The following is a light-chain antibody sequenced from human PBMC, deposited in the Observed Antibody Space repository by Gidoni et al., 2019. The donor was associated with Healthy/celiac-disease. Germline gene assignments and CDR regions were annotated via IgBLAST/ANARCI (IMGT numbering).Light chain of an antibody. V-gene: IGKV3-11*01. CDR2: EAP. CDR1: QRVSSY. CDR3: QKGSNWPPN. Sequence: EIVLPQSPATLSLSPWERSTLSCRASQRVSSYLAWYQQKPGQAPRSLLYEAPNRATGSQARFRGSGYGKDFTLTTSSLELEELAVYYGQKGSNWPPNFGQGTRLEIK. J-gene: IGKJ5*01.